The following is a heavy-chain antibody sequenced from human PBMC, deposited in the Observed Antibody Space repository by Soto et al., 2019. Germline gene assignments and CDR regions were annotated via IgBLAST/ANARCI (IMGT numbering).Heavy chain of an antibody. Sequence: SETLSLTCTVSGGSISSYYWSWIRQPPGKGLEWIGYIYYSGSTNYNPSLKSRVTISVDTSKNQFSLKLSSVTAADTAVYYCARDRRRGYSYGNWFDPWGQGTLVTV. J-gene: IGHJ5*02. V-gene: IGHV4-59*01. CDR2: IYYSGST. CDR1: GGSISSYY. CDR3: ARDRRRGYSYGNWFDP. D-gene: IGHD5-18*01.